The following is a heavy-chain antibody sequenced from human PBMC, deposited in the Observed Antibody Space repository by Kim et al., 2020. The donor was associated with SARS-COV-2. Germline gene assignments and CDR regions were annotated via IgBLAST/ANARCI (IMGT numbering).Heavy chain of an antibody. V-gene: IGHV3-23*01. D-gene: IGHD3-10*01. J-gene: IGHJ4*02. CDR3: AKELSRTMVRGVSHS. Sequence: ADAVKGRFTISRDNSTNTLYLQINSLRAEDTAVYYCAKELSRTMVRGVSHSWGQGTLVTVSS.